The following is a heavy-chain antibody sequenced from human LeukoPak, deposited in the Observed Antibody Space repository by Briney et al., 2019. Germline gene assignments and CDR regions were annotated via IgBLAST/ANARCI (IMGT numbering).Heavy chain of an antibody. J-gene: IGHJ6*04. D-gene: IGHD2-2*01. CDR1: GFTFTNAW. Sequence: KPGGSLRLSCAASGFTFTNAWMSWVRQAPGKGLEWVGRIESKGDGGTSYYAAPVKGRFTISRDDSKNTLYLQMNSLTTEDTAVYYCTTSITRYQVSIDVWGKGTTVTVSS. V-gene: IGHV3-15*04. CDR3: TTSITRYQVSIDV. CDR2: IESKGDGGTS.